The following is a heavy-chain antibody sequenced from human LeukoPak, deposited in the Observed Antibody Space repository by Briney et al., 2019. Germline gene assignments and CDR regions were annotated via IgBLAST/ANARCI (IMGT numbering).Heavy chain of an antibody. CDR3: AREFKNSNDHDY. CDR2: INPSGGST. D-gene: IGHD4-11*01. Sequence: ASVKVSCKASGYTFTSYYMHWVRQALGQGLEWMGIINPSGGSTSYAQKFQGRVTMTRDMSTSTVYMELSSLRSEDTAVYYCAREFKNSNDHDYWGQGTLVIVSS. J-gene: IGHJ4*02. V-gene: IGHV1-46*01. CDR1: GYTFTSYY.